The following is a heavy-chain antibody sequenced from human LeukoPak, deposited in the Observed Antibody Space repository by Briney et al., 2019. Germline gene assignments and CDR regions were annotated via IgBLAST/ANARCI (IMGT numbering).Heavy chain of an antibody. CDR1: GDIVSSNSAA. V-gene: IGHV6-1*01. J-gene: IGHJ4*02. Sequence: SQTLSLTCAISGDIVSSNSAAWNWIRQSPLRGLEWLGRTYYRSKWYNDYAVSVKSRITVTPDTSKNQFSLQLNSVTPEDTAIYYCARADTNGLSANFDSWGQGTLVTVSS. CDR2: TYYRSKWYN. CDR3: ARADTNGLSANFDS. D-gene: IGHD5-24*01.